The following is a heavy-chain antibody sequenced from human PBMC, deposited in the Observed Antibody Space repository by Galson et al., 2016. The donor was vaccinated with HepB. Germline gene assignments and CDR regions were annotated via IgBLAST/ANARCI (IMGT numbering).Heavy chain of an antibody. CDR3: ASLRTICGDDCYLPYHFAF. D-gene: IGHD2-21*02. Sequence: RQPPGKGLEWFGEINHTGSAKYSPSLKIRVTMSVDTSKSLFSLKLNSVTAADTAVYYCASLRTICGDDCYLPYHFAFWGQGTLVTVSA. CDR2: INHTGSA. J-gene: IGHJ4*02. V-gene: IGHV4-34*01.